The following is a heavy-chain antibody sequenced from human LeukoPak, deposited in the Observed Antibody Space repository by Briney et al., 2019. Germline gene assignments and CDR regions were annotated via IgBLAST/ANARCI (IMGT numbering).Heavy chain of an antibody. CDR3: ARDRPPFDL. J-gene: IGHJ2*01. CDR2: IWYDGSNK. Sequence: GRSLRLSCAASGFTFSSYGVHWVRQAPGKGLEWVAVIWYDGSNKYYEDSVKGRFTISRDNSKNTLYLQMDSLRAEDTAVYYCARDRPPFDLWGRGTLVTVSS. V-gene: IGHV3-33*01. CDR1: GFTFSSYG.